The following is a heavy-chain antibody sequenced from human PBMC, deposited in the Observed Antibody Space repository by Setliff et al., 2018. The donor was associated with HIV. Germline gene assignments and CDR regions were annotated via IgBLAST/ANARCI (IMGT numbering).Heavy chain of an antibody. D-gene: IGHD2-15*01. CDR2: ISPSSTII. V-gene: IGHV3-48*01. J-gene: IGHJ4*02. CDR3: ARDFCGSSCSSGYGYFDH. Sequence: GGSLRLSCAASGVTFSSYSMNWVRQAPGKGLEWLSYISPSSTIIYYPDSVKGRFTTSRDNARNSLYLEMNSLRADDTAVYYCARDFCGSSCSSGYGYFDHWGQGTLVTVSS. CDR1: GVTFSSYS.